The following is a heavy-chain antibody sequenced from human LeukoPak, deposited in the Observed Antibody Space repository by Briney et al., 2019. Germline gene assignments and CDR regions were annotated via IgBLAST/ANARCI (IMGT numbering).Heavy chain of an antibody. J-gene: IGHJ4*02. CDR1: GFTFTKYD. CDR2: ISYDGSNK. CDR3: ARDPDY. Sequence: PGGSLRLSCAASGFTFTKYDMSWVRQAPGKGLEWVAVISYDGSNKYYADSVKGRFTISRDNSKNTLYLQMNSLRAEDTAVYYCARDPDYWGQGTLVTVSS. V-gene: IGHV3-30-3*01.